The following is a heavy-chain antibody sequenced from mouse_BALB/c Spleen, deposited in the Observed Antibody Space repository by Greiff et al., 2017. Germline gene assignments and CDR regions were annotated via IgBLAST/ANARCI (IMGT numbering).Heavy chain of an antibody. J-gene: IGHJ3*01. CDR1: GFTFTDYY. V-gene: IGHV7-3*02. CDR2: IRNKANGYTT. D-gene: IGHD2-4*01. CDR3: ARASYDYERAWFAY. Sequence: DVHLVESGGGLVQPGGSLRLSCATSGFTFTDYYMSWVRQPPGEALEWLGFIRNKANGYTTEYSASVKGRFTISRDNSQSILYLQMNTLRAEDSATYYCARASYDYERAWFAYWGQGTLVTVSA.